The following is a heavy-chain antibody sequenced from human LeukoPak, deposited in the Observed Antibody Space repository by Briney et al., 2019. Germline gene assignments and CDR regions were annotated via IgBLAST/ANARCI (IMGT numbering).Heavy chain of an antibody. V-gene: IGHV3-30-3*01. CDR2: ISYDGSNK. Sequence: GGSLRLSCAASGFTFSSYAMHWVRQAPGKGLEWVAVISYDGSNKYYADSVKGRFTISRDNSKSTLYLQMNSLRAEDTAVYYCAKEGANEYGDYGGIFDYWGQGTLVTVSS. D-gene: IGHD4-17*01. J-gene: IGHJ4*02. CDR3: AKEGANEYGDYGGIFDY. CDR1: GFTFSSYA.